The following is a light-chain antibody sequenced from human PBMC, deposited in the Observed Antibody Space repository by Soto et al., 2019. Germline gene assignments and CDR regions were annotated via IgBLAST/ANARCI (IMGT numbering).Light chain of an antibody. CDR1: PSVSSSY. V-gene: IGKV3-20*01. Sequence: IVLTQSPGTLSLSPGERATLSCRASPSVSSSYVAWYQQKPGQSPRLLIYGASSRATSIPDRFSGSGSWTDFSLNISRLAPADFAVYFCPQYCNSPQTTFGQGTKVEIK. CDR3: PQYCNSPQTT. J-gene: IGKJ2*01. CDR2: GAS.